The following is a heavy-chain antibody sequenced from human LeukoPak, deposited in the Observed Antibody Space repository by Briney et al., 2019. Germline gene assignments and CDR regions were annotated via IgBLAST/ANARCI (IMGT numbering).Heavy chain of an antibody. CDR3: AKAYYDLWSGYLDY. D-gene: IGHD3-3*01. CDR2: ISGSGDST. V-gene: IGHV3-23*01. J-gene: IGHJ4*02. CDR1: GLTFRSYA. Sequence: GGSLRLSCAASGLTFRSYAMSWVRQAPGKGLEWVSGISGSGDSTYYADSVKGRFTVSRDNSKSTLYLQMNSLRAEDTAVYYCAKAYYDLWSGYLDYWGQGTLVTVSS.